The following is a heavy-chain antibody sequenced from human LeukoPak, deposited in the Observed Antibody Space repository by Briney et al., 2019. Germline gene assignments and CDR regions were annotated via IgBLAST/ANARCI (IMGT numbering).Heavy chain of an antibody. D-gene: IGHD3-22*01. J-gene: IGHJ6*02. CDR1: GGSISSYY. CDR3: ARESHYYDSSGYYYFTDYYYYYGMDV. Sequence: SETLSLTCTVSGGSISSYYWSWIRRPAGKGLEWIGRIYTSGSTNYNPSLKSRVTMSVDTSKNQFSLKLSSVTAADTAVYYCARESHYYDSSGYYYFTDYYYYYGMDVWGQGTTVTVSS. CDR2: IYTSGST. V-gene: IGHV4-4*07.